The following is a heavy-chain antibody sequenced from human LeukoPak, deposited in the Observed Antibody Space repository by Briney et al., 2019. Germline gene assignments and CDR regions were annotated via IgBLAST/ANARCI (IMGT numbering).Heavy chain of an antibody. Sequence: ASVKVSCKASGYTFTSYGISWVRQAPGQGLEWMGWISAYNGNTNYAQKLQGRVTMTTDTSTSTAYMELRSLRSDDTAVYYCARDVVARRDGYNLRSGDAFDIWGQGTVVTVSS. D-gene: IGHD5-24*01. CDR2: ISAYNGNT. V-gene: IGHV1-18*01. J-gene: IGHJ3*02. CDR3: ARDVVARRDGYNLRSGDAFDI. CDR1: GYTFTSYG.